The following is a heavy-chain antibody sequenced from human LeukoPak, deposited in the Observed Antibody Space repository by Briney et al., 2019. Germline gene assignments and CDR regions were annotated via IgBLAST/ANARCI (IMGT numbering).Heavy chain of an antibody. CDR2: VEQDVGQK. CDR3: ARASNPWLQLS. Sequence: GGSLRLSRAASGFTLRNHWAICVRHAPGKGWEWVGNVEQDVGQKRYADSVRGRFAVSRDNAQTSLYLHMNSLRAEDTAVYYCARASNPWLQLSWGQGTLVTVSS. CDR1: GFTLRNHW. V-gene: IGHV3-7*05. D-gene: IGHD5-24*01. J-gene: IGHJ4*02.